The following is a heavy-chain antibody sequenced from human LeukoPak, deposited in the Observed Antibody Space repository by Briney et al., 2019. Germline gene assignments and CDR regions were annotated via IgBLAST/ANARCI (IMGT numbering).Heavy chain of an antibody. CDR2: INHSGST. J-gene: IGHJ6*02. CDR3: VKRTLYYGMDV. CDR1: GGSFSGYY. V-gene: IGHV4-34*01. Sequence: MTSETLSLTCAVYGGSFSGYYWSWIGQPPGEGLEWIGEINHSGSTNYNPSLKSRVTISVDTSKSQFSLKLSSVTAADTAVYYCVKRTLYYGMDVWGQGTTVTVSS.